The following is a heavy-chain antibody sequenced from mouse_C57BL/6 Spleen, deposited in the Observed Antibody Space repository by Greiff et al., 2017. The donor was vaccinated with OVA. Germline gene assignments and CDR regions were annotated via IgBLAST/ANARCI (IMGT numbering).Heavy chain of an antibody. CDR2: IYPGSGST. J-gene: IGHJ2*01. V-gene: IGHV1-55*01. CDR1: GYTFTSYW. D-gene: IGHD1-1*01. Sequence: QVQLQQPGAELVKPGASVQMSCKASGYTFTSYWITWVKQRPGQGLEWIGDIYPGSGSTNYNEKFKSKAPLTVDKSSSTAYMQLSSLTSEDSAVNYCARKGRITYFDGRGQGTTRTVST. CDR3: ARKGRITYFDG.